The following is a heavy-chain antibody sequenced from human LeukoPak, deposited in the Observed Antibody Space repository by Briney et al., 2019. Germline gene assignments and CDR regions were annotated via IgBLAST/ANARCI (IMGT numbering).Heavy chain of an antibody. V-gene: IGHV3-21*04. CDR3: AKDRHLGYCSGSSCLRRNKSGCYGMDV. D-gene: IGHD2-15*01. Sequence: GGSLRLSCAASGFTFSSYSMNWVRQAPGKGLEWVSSISSSSSYIYYADSVKGRFTISRDNAMNSLYLQMNSLRAEDTALYYCAKDRHLGYCSGSSCLRRNKSGCYGMDVWGQGTTVTVSS. CDR1: GFTFSSYS. CDR2: ISSSSSYI. J-gene: IGHJ6*02.